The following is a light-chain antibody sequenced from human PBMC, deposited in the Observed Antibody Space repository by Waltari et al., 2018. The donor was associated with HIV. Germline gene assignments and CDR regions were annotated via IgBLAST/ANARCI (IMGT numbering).Light chain of an antibody. Sequence: QSALTQPASVSGSPGQSITISCAGTSADVGAYNYFSWYQQHPGKAPKLMIYEVTDRPSGVSNRFSGSKSGNTASLTISGLQAEDEADYYCSSYTTSSTVVFGGGTKLTVL. CDR1: SADVGAYNY. CDR2: EVT. V-gene: IGLV2-14*01. CDR3: SSYTTSSTVV. J-gene: IGLJ2*01.